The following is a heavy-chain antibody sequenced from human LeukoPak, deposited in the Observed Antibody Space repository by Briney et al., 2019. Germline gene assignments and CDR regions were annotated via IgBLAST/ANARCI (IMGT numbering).Heavy chain of an antibody. V-gene: IGHV4-34*01. CDR2: INHSGST. CDR1: GGSFSGYY. CDR3: ARLSNVLRFLGGLNYYGMDV. J-gene: IGHJ6*02. D-gene: IGHD3-3*01. Sequence: SETLSLTCAVYGGSFSGYYWSWIRQPLGKGLEWMGEINHSGSTNYNPSLKSRVTISVDTSKNQFSLKLSSVTAADTAVYYCARLSNVLRFLGGLNYYGMDVWGQGTTVTVSS.